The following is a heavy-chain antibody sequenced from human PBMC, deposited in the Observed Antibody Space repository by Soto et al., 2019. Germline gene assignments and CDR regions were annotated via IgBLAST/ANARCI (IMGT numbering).Heavy chain of an antibody. CDR3: PSFSQLRGRLFDY. CDR2: IKSSTDGGTA. CDR1: GFSFKDAW. D-gene: IGHD3-16*01. J-gene: IGHJ4*02. Sequence: EVQLVESGGGFVESGGSLRLSCAASGFSFKDAWMTWVRQAPGKGLEWVGRIKSSTDGGTADYGAAVKGRFTMSRDDSKNTFYLYMDGGKREDTGVYYCPSFSQLRGRLFDYWGRGPQVNVPS. V-gene: IGHV3-15*07.